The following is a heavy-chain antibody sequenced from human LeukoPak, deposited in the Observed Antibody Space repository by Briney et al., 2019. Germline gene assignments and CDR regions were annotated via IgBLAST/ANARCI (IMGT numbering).Heavy chain of an antibody. CDR3: ARVSDGYNSIYFDY. D-gene: IGHD5-24*01. CDR2: IYSGGST. Sequence: GGSLRLSCAASGFTVSSNYMSWVRQAPGKGLEGVSVIYSGGSTYYADSVKGRFTISRHNSKNTLYLQMNSLRAEDTAVYYCARVSDGYNSIYFDYWGQGTLVTVSS. V-gene: IGHV3-53*04. CDR1: GFTVSSNY. J-gene: IGHJ4*02.